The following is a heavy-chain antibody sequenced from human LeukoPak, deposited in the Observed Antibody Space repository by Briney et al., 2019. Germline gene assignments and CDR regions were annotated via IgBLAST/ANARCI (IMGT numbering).Heavy chain of an antibody. V-gene: IGHV1-18*01. CDR1: GYTFSNYA. CDR3: AREDCGDYDEDSNWFDP. J-gene: IGHJ5*02. Sequence: ASGKVSCKASGYTFSNYAISWVRQAPGQGLQWMGWISGSNGRTKYSQQVQGRVTMTTDPSTSTVYMELRSLTSDDTAVYYCAREDCGDYDEDSNWFDPWGQGTLVIVSS. D-gene: IGHD4-17*01. CDR2: ISGSNGRT.